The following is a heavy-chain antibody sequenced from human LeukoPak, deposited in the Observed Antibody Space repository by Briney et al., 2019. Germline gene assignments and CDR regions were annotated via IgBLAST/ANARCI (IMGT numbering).Heavy chain of an antibody. J-gene: IGHJ4*02. CDR3: ARDKRGLDY. Sequence: GGSLRLSCAASGFTFSSYSMNWVRQAPGKGLEWVSYISSSSSTIYYADSVKGRFTISRDNSKNTLYLQMNSLRAEDTAVYYCARDKRGLDYWGQGTLVTVSS. V-gene: IGHV3-48*01. CDR1: GFTFSSYS. CDR2: ISSSSSTI.